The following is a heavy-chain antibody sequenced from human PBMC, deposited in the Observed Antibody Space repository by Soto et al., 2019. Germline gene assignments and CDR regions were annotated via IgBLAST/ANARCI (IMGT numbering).Heavy chain of an antibody. CDR1: GGSISSNDYS. Sequence: QLQLQESGSGLVKPSQTLSLTCAVSGGSISSNDYSWSWIRQPPGKGLEWIGYIHNFGSTYYNPSLKSRVTISVDRSRNHVSLRLSSVTAADTAVYYCARFYDILTGYNWFDPWGQGTLVTVSS. CDR3: ARFYDILTGYNWFDP. J-gene: IGHJ5*02. V-gene: IGHV4-30-2*01. D-gene: IGHD3-9*01. CDR2: IHNFGST.